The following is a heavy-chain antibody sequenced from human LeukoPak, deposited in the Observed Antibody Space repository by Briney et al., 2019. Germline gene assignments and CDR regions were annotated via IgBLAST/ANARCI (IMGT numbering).Heavy chain of an antibody. J-gene: IGHJ3*02. D-gene: IGHD6-13*01. CDR2: INPNSGGT. CDR1: GYTFTGYY. V-gene: IGHV1-2*02. CDR3: ALPGIAAAALGAFDI. Sequence: GASVKVSCKASGYTFTGYYMDWVRQAPGQGLEWMGWINPNSGGTNYAQQFQGRVTMTRDTSISTAYMELSRLRSDDTAVYYCALPGIAAAALGAFDIWGQGTMVTVSS.